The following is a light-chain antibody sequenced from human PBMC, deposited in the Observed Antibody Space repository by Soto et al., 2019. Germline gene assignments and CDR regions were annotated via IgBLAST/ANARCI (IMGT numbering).Light chain of an antibody. J-gene: IGKJ2*01. CDR2: GAS. CDR1: QSVTSSH. V-gene: IGKV3-20*01. Sequence: EIVLTQTPGTLSLSPGERATLSCRASQSVTSSHLAWYQQKPGQAPSLLIYGASTRATGIPDRFSGSGSDTDFSLTIRSIDPEDFAMYYCLLYFSPDRYTFGPGTKVQIK. CDR3: LLYFSPDRYT.